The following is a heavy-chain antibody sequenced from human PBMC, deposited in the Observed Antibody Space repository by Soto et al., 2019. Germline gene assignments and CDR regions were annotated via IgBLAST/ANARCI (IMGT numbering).Heavy chain of an antibody. V-gene: IGHV3-23*01. CDR1: GFSFSNYA. CDR2: ISGPGSTI. J-gene: IGHJ4*02. CDR3: AKMLTMVRGVTGLRDFDF. D-gene: IGHD3-10*01. Sequence: EVQLLEAGGNLIQPGGSLRLSCAASGFSFSNYAMSWVRQAPGQWLEWLSAISGPGSTIYYADSVKGRFTISRDNSKNTLYLQMNSLTGEDTAVYYCAKMLTMVRGVTGLRDFDFWGQGTLVTVSS.